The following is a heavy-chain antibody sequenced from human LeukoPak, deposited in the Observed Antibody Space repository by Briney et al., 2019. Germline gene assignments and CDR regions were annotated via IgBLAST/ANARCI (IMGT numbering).Heavy chain of an antibody. CDR1: GFTFSSYG. Sequence: GGPLRLSCAASGFTFSSYGMHWVRRAPGKGLEWVAFIRYDGSNKYYADSVKGRFTISRDNSKNTLYLQMNSLRAEDTAVYYCAKDTIGPVVGAIDYWGQGTLVTVSS. J-gene: IGHJ4*02. CDR3: AKDTIGPVVGAIDY. D-gene: IGHD1-26*01. CDR2: IRYDGSNK. V-gene: IGHV3-30*02.